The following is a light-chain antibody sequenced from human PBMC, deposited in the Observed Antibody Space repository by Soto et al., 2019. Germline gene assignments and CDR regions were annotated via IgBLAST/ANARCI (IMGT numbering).Light chain of an antibody. Sequence: QSVLTQPPSVSGAPGQRVTIACTGSTSNIGAGYDVHWYRHLPGAAPKLLLSGHSHRPSGVPDRLSGSKSGTSASLAITGLQAEDEADYYCASWDDSLNGHVFGTGTKLTVL. CDR2: GHS. V-gene: IGLV1-40*01. CDR1: TSNIGAGYD. CDR3: ASWDDSLNGHV. J-gene: IGLJ1*01.